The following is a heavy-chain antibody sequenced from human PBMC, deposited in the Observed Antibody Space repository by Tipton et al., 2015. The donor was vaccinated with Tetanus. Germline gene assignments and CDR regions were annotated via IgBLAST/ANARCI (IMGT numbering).Heavy chain of an antibody. CDR3: ARAVRGRDVFDV. CDR2: VSGAGGSK. V-gene: IGHV3-9*01. Sequence: SLRLSCAASGYIVSNNYMTWVRQAPGKGLEWVSAVSGAGGSKVYADSVKGRFTISRDNANNSLYLQMSSLRPEDTALYYCARAVRGRDVFDVWGQGTVVTVSS. J-gene: IGHJ3*01. D-gene: IGHD3-10*01. CDR1: GYIVSNNY.